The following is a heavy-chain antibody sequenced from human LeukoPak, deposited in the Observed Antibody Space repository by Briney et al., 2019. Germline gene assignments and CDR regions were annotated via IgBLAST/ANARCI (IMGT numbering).Heavy chain of an antibody. CDR3: ARGNGFPYYFDY. J-gene: IGHJ4*02. Sequence: PGGSLRLSCAASGFSVSTDHMSWVRQAPGKGLEWVSVIYNDGSTYYADTVKGRFTISRDNSKNTVDLLVNSLRAEDTAVYYCARGNGFPYYFDYWGRGTLVTVSS. D-gene: IGHD2-8*01. V-gene: IGHV3-53*01. CDR2: IYNDGST. CDR1: GFSVSTDH.